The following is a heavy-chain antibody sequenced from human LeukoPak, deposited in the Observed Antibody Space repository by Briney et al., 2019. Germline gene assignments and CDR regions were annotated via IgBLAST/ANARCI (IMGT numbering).Heavy chain of an antibody. D-gene: IGHD3-10*01. V-gene: IGHV3-23*01. Sequence: GGSLRLSCAASGFTFSTFAMIWVRQPPGKGLELFSSIFPSGGEIHYADSVRGRFTISRDNSKSTLSLQMNSLRAEDTAIYYCARVSSMLRGPLVIYYFDFWGQGTLVTVSS. CDR2: IFPSGGEI. CDR1: GFTFSTFA. CDR3: ARVSSMLRGPLVIYYFDF. J-gene: IGHJ4*02.